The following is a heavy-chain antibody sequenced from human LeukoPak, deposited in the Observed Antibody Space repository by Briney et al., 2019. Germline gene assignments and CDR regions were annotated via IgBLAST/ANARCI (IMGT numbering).Heavy chain of an antibody. CDR1: GFTFSSYA. Sequence: GGSLRLSRAASGFTFSSYAMSWVRQAPGKGREWVSAISGSGGSTYYADFVKGLFTISRDNSKNPLYLQMNSLRAEDTAVYYCAKDGGLLWFGELPSTFYYMDVWGKGTTVTISS. CDR2: ISGSGGST. J-gene: IGHJ6*03. V-gene: IGHV3-23*01. D-gene: IGHD3-10*01. CDR3: AKDGGLLWFGELPSTFYYMDV.